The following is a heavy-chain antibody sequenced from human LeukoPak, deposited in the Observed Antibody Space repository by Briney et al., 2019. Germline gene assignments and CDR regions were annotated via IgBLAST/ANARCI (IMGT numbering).Heavy chain of an antibody. CDR1: GYTFTGYY. CDR2: INPNSGGT. D-gene: IGHD3-22*01. J-gene: IGHJ4*02. CDR3: APYYYDSSGYYYYFDY. Sequence: ASVQVSCKASGYTFTGYYMHWVRQAPGQGLEWMGWINPNSGGTNYAQKFQGRVTMTRDTSISTAYMELSRLRSDDTAVYYCAPYYYDSSGYYYYFDYWGQGTLVTVSS. V-gene: IGHV1-2*02.